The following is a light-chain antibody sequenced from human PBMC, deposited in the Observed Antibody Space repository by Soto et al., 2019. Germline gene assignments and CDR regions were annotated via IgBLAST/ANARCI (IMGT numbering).Light chain of an antibody. CDR1: SSDVGAYEY. V-gene: IGLV2-14*01. Sequence: QSALTQPASVSGSPGQSITISCTGTSSDVGAYEYVSWYQQHPGKAPKLMIYEVSNRPSGVSNRFSGSKSGNTASLTISGLQAEDEADYHCSSYTTRSTWVFGGGTQLTVL. J-gene: IGLJ3*02. CDR2: EVS. CDR3: SSYTTRSTWV.